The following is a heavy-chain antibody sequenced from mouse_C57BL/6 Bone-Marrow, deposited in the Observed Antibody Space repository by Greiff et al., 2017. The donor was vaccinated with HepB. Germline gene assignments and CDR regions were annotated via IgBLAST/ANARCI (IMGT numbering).Heavy chain of an antibody. Sequence: EVKLVESGGGLVQPGGSLKLSCAASGFTFSDYYMYWVRQTPEKRLEWVAYISNGGGSTYYPDTVKGRFTISRDNAKNTLYLQMSRLKSEDTAMYYCAREGWLLPGYFDVWGTGTTVTVSS. J-gene: IGHJ1*03. CDR1: GFTFSDYY. V-gene: IGHV5-12*01. D-gene: IGHD2-3*01. CDR2: ISNGGGST. CDR3: AREGWLLPGYFDV.